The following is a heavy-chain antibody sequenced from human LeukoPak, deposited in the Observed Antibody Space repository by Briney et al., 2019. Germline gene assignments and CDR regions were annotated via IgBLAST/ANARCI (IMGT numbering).Heavy chain of an antibody. V-gene: IGHV1-2*02. CDR3: ARARPRYYDSSGYYHFDY. Sequence: GASVKVSCKASGYAFTGYYMHWVRQAPGQGLEWMGWINPNSGGTNYAQKFQGRVTMTRDTSISTAYMELSRLRSDDTAVYYCARARPRYYDSSGYYHFDYWGQGTLVTVSS. CDR2: INPNSGGT. J-gene: IGHJ4*02. CDR1: GYAFTGYY. D-gene: IGHD3-22*01.